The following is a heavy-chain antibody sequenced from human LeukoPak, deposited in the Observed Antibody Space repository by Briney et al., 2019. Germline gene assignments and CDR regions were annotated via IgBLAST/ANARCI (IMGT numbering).Heavy chain of an antibody. CDR3: AKDAQIYGGNDAFDI. V-gene: IGHV3-33*06. Sequence: PGGSLRLSCAASGFTFSNYGMHWARRGPGKGLEWVAVIWYDGSNKYYADSVKGRFTISRDNSKNTLYLQMNSLRAEDTAVYYCAKDAQIYGGNDAFDIWGQGTMVTVSS. CDR2: IWYDGSNK. CDR1: GFTFSNYG. J-gene: IGHJ3*02. D-gene: IGHD4-23*01.